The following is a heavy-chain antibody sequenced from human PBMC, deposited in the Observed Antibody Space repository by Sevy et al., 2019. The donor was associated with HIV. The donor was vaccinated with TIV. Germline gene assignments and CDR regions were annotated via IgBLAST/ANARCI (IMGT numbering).Heavy chain of an antibody. V-gene: IGHV3-13*01. CDR1: GFTFSSYD. CDR2: IGTAGDT. CDR3: ARAMTTVTTYGMDV. Sequence: GGSLRLSCAASGFTFSSYDMHRVRQATGKGLEWVSAIGTAGDTYYPGSVKGRFTISRENAKNSLYLQMNSLRAGDTAVYYCARAMTTVTTYGMDVWGQGTTVTVSS. J-gene: IGHJ6*02. D-gene: IGHD4-17*01.